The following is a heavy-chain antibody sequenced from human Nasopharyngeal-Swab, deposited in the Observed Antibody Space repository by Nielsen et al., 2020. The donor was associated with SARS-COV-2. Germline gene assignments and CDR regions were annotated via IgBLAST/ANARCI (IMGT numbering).Heavy chain of an antibody. J-gene: IGHJ4*02. Sequence: WIRQPPGKGLEWVSYISSSGSTIYYADSVKGRFTISRDNAKNSLYLQMNSLRAEDTAVYYCAREGDSSGYVDYWGQGTLGTVSS. D-gene: IGHD3-22*01. V-gene: IGHV3-11*04. CDR3: AREGDSSGYVDY. CDR2: ISSSGSTI.